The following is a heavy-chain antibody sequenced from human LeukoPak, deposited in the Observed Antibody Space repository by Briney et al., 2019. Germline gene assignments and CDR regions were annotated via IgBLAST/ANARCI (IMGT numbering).Heavy chain of an antibody. D-gene: IGHD6-13*01. V-gene: IGHV4-61*01. CDR3: ATGQQLAYY. Sequence: PSETLSLTCTVSGGSVSSGSYYWSWIRQPPGKGLEWIGSFHYSGDTNYNPSLKSRVTISVATSQNQFSLKLRSVTAADTAVYYCATGQQLAYYWGQGTLVTVSS. CDR2: FHYSGDT. CDR1: GGSVSSGSYY. J-gene: IGHJ4*02.